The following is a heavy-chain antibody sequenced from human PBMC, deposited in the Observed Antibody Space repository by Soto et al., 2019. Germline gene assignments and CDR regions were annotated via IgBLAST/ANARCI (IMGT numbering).Heavy chain of an antibody. J-gene: IGHJ5*02. Sequence: SVKVSCKASGGTFSSYAISWVRQAPGQGLEWMGGIIPIFGTANYAQKFQGRVTITADESTSTAYMELSSLRSEDTAVYYCARGSSSPDWLDPWGQGTLVTGSS. V-gene: IGHV1-69*13. CDR1: GGTFSSYA. D-gene: IGHD6-13*01. CDR3: ARGSSSPDWLDP. CDR2: IIPIFGTA.